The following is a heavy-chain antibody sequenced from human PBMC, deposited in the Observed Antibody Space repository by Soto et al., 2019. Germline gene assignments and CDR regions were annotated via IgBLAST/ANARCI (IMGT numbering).Heavy chain of an antibody. CDR2: ISAYNGNT. J-gene: IGHJ3*02. D-gene: IGHD3-3*01. Sequence: ASVKVSCKASGYTFTSYGISCVRQAPGQGLEWMGWISAYNGNTNYAQKLQGRVTMTTDTSTSTAYMELRSLRSDDTAVYYCARPTYYDFWSGYYAFDIWGQGTMVTVSS. CDR1: GYTFTSYG. V-gene: IGHV1-18*01. CDR3: ARPTYYDFWSGYYAFDI.